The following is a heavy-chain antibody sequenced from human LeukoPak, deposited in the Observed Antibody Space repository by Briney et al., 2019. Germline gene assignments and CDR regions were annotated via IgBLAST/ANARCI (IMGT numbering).Heavy chain of an antibody. Sequence: GASVKVSCKASGYTFTSYDFNWVRQAPGQGGEGMGWMNSNNGNTGFAQKFQGRGTLTRDTSKSTAYMELSSLTSEDTAIYYCARLPGSSISQYYYYYYCMDVWGTGTTVTVSA. CDR1: GYTFTSYD. J-gene: IGHJ6*04. V-gene: IGHV1-8*01. CDR3: ARLPGSSISQYYYYYYCMDV. D-gene: IGHD2-2*01. CDR2: MNSNNGNT.